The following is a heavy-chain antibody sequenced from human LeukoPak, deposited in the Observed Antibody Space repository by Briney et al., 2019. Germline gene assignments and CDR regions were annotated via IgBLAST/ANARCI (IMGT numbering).Heavy chain of an antibody. D-gene: IGHD1-26*01. V-gene: IGHV4-59*11. CDR1: GDSISRHY. CDR2: FYCSGST. CDR3: ARERLIAGATVFDY. Sequence: PSDTLSLTCTVSGDSISRHYWSWIRQPPGKGLEWIGCFYCSGSTSYNPSLKSRVTISVDTSNNQFSLKLTSMTAADTAVYFCARERLIAGATVFDYWGQGTLVTVSS. J-gene: IGHJ4*02.